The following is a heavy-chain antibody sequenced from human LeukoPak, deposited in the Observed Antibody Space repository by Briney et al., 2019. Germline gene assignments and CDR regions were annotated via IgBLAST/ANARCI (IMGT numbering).Heavy chain of an antibody. CDR2: ISWDGTSI. CDR1: GFNFEDYT. CDR3: AKDIGRVIMVRGALEY. D-gene: IGHD3-10*01. J-gene: IGHJ4*02. Sequence: GGSLRLSCAASGFNFEDYTMHWVRHTPGRDLEWVALISWDGTSITYADSVKGRFTVSRDNRKNSLYLQMNSLRIEDTALYYCAKDIGRVIMVRGALEYWGQGTPVTVSS. V-gene: IGHV3-43*01.